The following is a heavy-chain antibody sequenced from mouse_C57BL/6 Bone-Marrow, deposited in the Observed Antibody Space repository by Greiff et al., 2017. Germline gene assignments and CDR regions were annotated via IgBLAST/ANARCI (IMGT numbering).Heavy chain of an antibody. CDR2: IHPNSGST. D-gene: IGHD1-1*01. J-gene: IGHJ2*01. V-gene: IGHV1-64*01. CDR3: ARYYGSYFDY. CDR1: GYTFTSYW. Sequence: QVQLQQSGAELVKPGASVKLSCKASGYTFTSYWMHWVKQRPGQGLEWIGMIHPNSGSTNYNEKFKSKATLNVDKSTSTAYMQLSSLTSEDAAVYDCARYYGSYFDYWGQGTTLTVSS.